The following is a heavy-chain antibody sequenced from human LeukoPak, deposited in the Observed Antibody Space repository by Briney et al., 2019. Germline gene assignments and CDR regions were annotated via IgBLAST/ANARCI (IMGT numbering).Heavy chain of an antibody. J-gene: IGHJ4*02. CDR2: VNYRGAA. CDR3: ATPGVIIIYYFDY. V-gene: IGHV4-39*01. CDR1: GASISSSSSY. Sequence: SETLSLTCAVPGASISSSSSYWGWIRQPPGKGLEWIGTVNYRGAAYYNPSLKRRVTISVDPSKNQFSLKLTSVTAADTAVYYCATPGVIIIYYFDYWGQGILVTVSS. D-gene: IGHD3-10*01.